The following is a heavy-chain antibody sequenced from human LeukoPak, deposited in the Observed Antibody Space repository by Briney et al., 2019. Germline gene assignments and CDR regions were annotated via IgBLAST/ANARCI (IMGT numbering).Heavy chain of an antibody. J-gene: IGHJ4*02. D-gene: IGHD3-22*01. Sequence: GGSLRLSFAASGFTFSSYAMSWVRQAPGKGLEWVSAISGSGSSTYYADSVKGRFTISRDNSKNTLYLQMNSLRAEDTAVYYCAKEVVVVITTPTEAGFDYWGQGTLVTVSS. CDR1: GFTFSSYA. V-gene: IGHV3-23*01. CDR2: ISGSGSST. CDR3: AKEVVVVITTPTEAGFDY.